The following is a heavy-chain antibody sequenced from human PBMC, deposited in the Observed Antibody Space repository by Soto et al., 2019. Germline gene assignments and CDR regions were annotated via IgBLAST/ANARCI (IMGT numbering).Heavy chain of an antibody. CDR2: INPNSGGT. CDR1: GYTFTGYY. J-gene: IGHJ5*02. V-gene: IGHV1-2*04. Sequence: ASVKVSCKASGYTFTGYYMHWVRQAPGQGLEWMGWINPNSGGTNYAQKFQGWVTMTRDTSISTAYMELSRLRSDDTAVYYCARHWYYYDSSGYYHPLHWFDPWGQGTLVTVSS. D-gene: IGHD3-22*01. CDR3: ARHWYYYDSSGYYHPLHWFDP.